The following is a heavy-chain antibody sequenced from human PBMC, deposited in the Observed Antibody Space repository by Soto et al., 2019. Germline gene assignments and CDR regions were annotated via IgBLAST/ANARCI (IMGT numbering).Heavy chain of an antibody. V-gene: IGHV4-59*01. J-gene: IGHJ4*02. Sequence: SETLSLTCTVSGGSISSYYWSWIRQPPGKGLEWIGYIYYSGSTNYNPSLKSRVTISVDTSKNQFSLKLSSVTAADTAVYYCAREEQLVGLDYWGQGTLVTVSS. D-gene: IGHD6-6*01. CDR2: IYYSGST. CDR3: AREEQLVGLDY. CDR1: GGSISSYY.